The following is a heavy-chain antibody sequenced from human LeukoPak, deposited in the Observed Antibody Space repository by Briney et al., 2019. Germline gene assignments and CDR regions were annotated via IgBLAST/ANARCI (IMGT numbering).Heavy chain of an antibody. J-gene: IGHJ4*02. Sequence: GGSLRLSCAASGFTFSDYVMHWVRQAPGKGLEWVAVISYDGSNKYYGDSVKGRFTISRDNSKNTLYLQMNSLRAEDTALYYCAKVAAGTFFYYFDYWGQGTLVTVSS. D-gene: IGHD6-13*01. V-gene: IGHV3-30*18. CDR2: ISYDGSNK. CDR3: AKVAAGTFFYYFDY. CDR1: GFTFSDYV.